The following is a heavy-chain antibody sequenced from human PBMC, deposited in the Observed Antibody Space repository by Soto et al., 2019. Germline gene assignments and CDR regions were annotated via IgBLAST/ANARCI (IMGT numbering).Heavy chain of an antibody. J-gene: IGHJ5*01. CDR1: GYTSADFG. CDR2: VSGNNGAS. CDR3: VRDQKYFRVNGKWFDS. V-gene: IGHV1-18*04. D-gene: IGHD2-2*01. Sequence: ASVKVSCKASGYTSADFGISWVRQAPGQGLEWMGWVSGNNGASNPAPKVQGRITVTLDTSTGVSYMALRSLRSDDTAIYYCVRDQKYFRVNGKWFDSWGQGTLVTVSS.